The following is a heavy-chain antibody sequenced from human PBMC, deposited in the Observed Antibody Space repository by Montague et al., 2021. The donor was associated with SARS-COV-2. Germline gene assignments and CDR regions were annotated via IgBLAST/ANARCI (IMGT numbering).Heavy chain of an antibody. CDR1: GGSFSGYH. V-gene: IGHV4-34*01. Sequence: SETLSLTCGVSGGSFSGYHWSWIRQPPGKGLEWIGEIGPSGSTNYNPSLKSRVIISLDTSKNQFSLKLSSVTAADTAVYYCARGLIDITMMVVVFTGASLYFDYWGQGVLVTVSS. D-gene: IGHD3-22*01. CDR2: IGPSGST. J-gene: IGHJ4*02. CDR3: ARGLIDITMMVVVFTGASLYFDY.